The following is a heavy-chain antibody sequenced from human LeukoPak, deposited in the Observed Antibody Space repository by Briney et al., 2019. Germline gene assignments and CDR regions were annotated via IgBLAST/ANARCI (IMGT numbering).Heavy chain of an antibody. CDR3: ARVTDCTNGVCYPLYYYYYMDV. V-gene: IGHV1-18*01. Sequence: ASVKVSCKASGGTFSSYGISWVRQAPGQGLEWMGWISAYNGNTNYAQRLQGRVTMTTDTSTTTAYMELRSLRSDDTAVYYCARVTDCTNGVCYPLYYYYYMDVWGEGTTVTVSS. J-gene: IGHJ6*03. CDR2: ISAYNGNT. D-gene: IGHD2-8*01. CDR1: GGTFSSYG.